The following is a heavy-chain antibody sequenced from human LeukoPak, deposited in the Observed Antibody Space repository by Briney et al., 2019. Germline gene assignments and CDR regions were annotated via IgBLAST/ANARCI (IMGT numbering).Heavy chain of an antibody. Sequence: PSETLSLTCAVYGGSFSGYYWSWLRQPPGEGLEWIGEINHSGSTNYNPSLKSRVTISVDTSKNQFSLKLSSVTAADTAVYYCARGNSYGVDYWGQGTLVTVSS. CDR2: INHSGST. V-gene: IGHV4-34*01. CDR1: GGSFSGYY. CDR3: ARGNSYGVDY. D-gene: IGHD5-18*01. J-gene: IGHJ4*02.